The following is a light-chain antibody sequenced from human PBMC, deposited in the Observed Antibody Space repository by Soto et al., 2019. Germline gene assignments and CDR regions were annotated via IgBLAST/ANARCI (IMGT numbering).Light chain of an antibody. Sequence: QSVLTQPASVSGSPGPSITIPRTGTSSDVGGYNYVSWYQQEPGKAPKVMIYDVSNRPSGVSNRFSGSKSGNTASLTISGLQAEDDADYYCSSDTSSSSPYVFGTGTKVTVL. CDR1: SSDVGGYNY. CDR2: DVS. V-gene: IGLV2-14*01. CDR3: SSDTSSSSPYV. J-gene: IGLJ1*01.